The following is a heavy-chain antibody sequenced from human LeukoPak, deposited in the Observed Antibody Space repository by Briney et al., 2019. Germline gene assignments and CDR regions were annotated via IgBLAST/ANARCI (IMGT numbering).Heavy chain of an antibody. V-gene: IGHV3-7*03. CDR2: VNEDGREI. Sequence: GGSLRLSCAASGFTFRSFYMSWVRQAPGKGLEWVAKVNEDGREIYYADSVKGRFTISRDNAKNSVHLQMNSLRAEDTALYYCARVNRGSYYFDYWGQGTLVTVSS. CDR1: GFTFRSFY. D-gene: IGHD1-14*01. J-gene: IGHJ4*02. CDR3: ARVNRGSYYFDY.